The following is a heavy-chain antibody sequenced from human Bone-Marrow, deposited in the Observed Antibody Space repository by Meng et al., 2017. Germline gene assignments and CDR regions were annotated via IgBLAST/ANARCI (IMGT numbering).Heavy chain of an antibody. CDR1: GFTFSDYY. D-gene: IGHD6-13*01. J-gene: IGHJ4*02. Sequence: GGSLRLSCAASGFTFSDYYMSWIRQAPGKGLEWVSAISGSGGSTYYADSVKGRFTISRDNSKNTLYLQMNSLRAEDTAVYYCAKDRSSSDFAAFDFWGQGTLVTVSS. CDR3: AKDRSSSDFAAFDF. CDR2: ISGSGGST. V-gene: IGHV3-23*01.